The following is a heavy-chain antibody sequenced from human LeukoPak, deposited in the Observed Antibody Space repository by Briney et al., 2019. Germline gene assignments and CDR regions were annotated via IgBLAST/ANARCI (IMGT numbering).Heavy chain of an antibody. Sequence: PSETLSLTCAVYGGSFSGYYWSWIRQPPGMGLEWIGEINHSGSTNYNPSLKSRVTISVDTSKNQFSLKLSSVTAADTAVYYCAGARNWFDPWGQGTLVTVSS. J-gene: IGHJ5*02. CDR2: INHSGST. CDR3: AGARNWFDP. V-gene: IGHV4-34*01. CDR1: GGSFSGYY.